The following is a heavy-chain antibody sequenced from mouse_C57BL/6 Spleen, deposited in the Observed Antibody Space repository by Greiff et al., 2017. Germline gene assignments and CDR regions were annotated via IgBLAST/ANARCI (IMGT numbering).Heavy chain of an antibody. V-gene: IGHV1-52*01. CDR1: GYTFTSYW. CDR2: IDPSDSET. Sequence: QVQLQQPGAELVRPGSSVKLSCKASGYTFTSYWMHWVKQRPIQGLEWIGNIDPSDSETHYNQKFKDKATLTVDKSSSTAYMQLSSLTSEDSAVYYCARSPTTVVSYWYFDVWGTGTTGTVSS. D-gene: IGHD1-1*01. CDR3: ARSPTTVVSYWYFDV. J-gene: IGHJ1*03.